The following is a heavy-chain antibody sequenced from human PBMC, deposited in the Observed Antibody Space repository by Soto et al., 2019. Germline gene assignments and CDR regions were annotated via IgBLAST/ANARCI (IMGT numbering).Heavy chain of an antibody. J-gene: IGHJ4*02. D-gene: IGHD6-19*01. CDR1: GFTFSNYA. Sequence: EVQLLESGGGLLQPGGSLRLSCTASGFTFSNYAMTWVRQAPGKGLEWVSTITGSGGGTYYADSVKGRFTISRDNSKTSLYLQMPHLRAGDTAVYYCAKEMIASTVADFFDYWGQGTLVTVSS. CDR3: AKEMIASTVADFFDY. V-gene: IGHV3-23*01. CDR2: ITGSGGGT.